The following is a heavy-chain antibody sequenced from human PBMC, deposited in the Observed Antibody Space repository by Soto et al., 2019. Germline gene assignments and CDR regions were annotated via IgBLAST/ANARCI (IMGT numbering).Heavy chain of an antibody. CDR3: ARHPYYDSSGYRHYYYYGMDV. J-gene: IGHJ6*02. CDR1: GYSFTSYW. V-gene: IGHV5-10-1*01. Sequence: PGESLSISWKGSGYSFTSYWISWVRQMPGKGLEWMGRIDPSDSYTNYSPSFQGHVTISADKSISTAYLQWSSLKASDTAMYYCARHPYYDSSGYRHYYYYGMDVWGQGTTVTVSS. CDR2: IDPSDSYT. D-gene: IGHD3-22*01.